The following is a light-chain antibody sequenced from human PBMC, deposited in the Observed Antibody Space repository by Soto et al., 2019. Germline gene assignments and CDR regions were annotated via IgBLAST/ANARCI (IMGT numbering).Light chain of an antibody. CDR1: QTISSW. Sequence: DIQMTQSPSTLSGSVGDRVTITCRASQTISSWLAWYQQKPGKAPKLLIYKASTLKSGVPSRFSGSGSGTEFTLTTSSLQPDDFAVYYCQQYLDWPRPVGQGTKV. CDR3: QQYLDWPRP. V-gene: IGKV1-5*03. J-gene: IGKJ1*01. CDR2: KAS.